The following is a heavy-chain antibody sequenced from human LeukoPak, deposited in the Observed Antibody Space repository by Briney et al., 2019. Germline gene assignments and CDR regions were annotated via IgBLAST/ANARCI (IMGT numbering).Heavy chain of an antibody. J-gene: IGHJ4*02. CDR3: ARRAGDYSHPYDY. V-gene: IGHV3-53*01. Sequence: GGSLRLSCTVSGFTVSSNSMSWVRQAPGKGLEWVSFIYSGGSTHNSDSVKGRFTISRDNSKNTLYLQMNSLRAEDTAVYYCARRAGDYSHPYDYWGQGTLVTVSS. CDR2: IYSGGST. CDR1: GFTVSSNS. D-gene: IGHD2-21*01.